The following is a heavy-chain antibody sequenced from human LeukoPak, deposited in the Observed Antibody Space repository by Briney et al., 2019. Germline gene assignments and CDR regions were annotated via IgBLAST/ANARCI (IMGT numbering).Heavy chain of an antibody. CDR1: GYTFTGYY. CDR2: INPNSGGT. Sequence: ASVKVSCKASGYTFTGYYMHGVRQAPGQGLEWMGWINPNSGGTNYAQKFQGRVTMTRDTSISTAYMELSRLRSDDTAVYYCARAPSWYYYMDVWGKGTTVTVSS. V-gene: IGHV1-2*02. CDR3: ARAPSWYYYMDV. J-gene: IGHJ6*03.